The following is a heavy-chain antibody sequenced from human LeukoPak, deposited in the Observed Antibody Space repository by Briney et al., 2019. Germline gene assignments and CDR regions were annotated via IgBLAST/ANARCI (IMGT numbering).Heavy chain of an antibody. CDR3: ARADPPRRGVNNDY. CDR1: GGSISSGSYY. J-gene: IGHJ4*02. D-gene: IGHD3-10*01. V-gene: IGHV4-61*02. Sequence: SETLSLTCTVSGGSISSGSYYWSWIRQPAGKGLEWIGRIYTSGSTNYNPSLKSRVTISVDTSKNQFSLKLSSVTAADTAVYYCARADPPRRGVNNDYWGQGTLVTVSS. CDR2: IYTSGST.